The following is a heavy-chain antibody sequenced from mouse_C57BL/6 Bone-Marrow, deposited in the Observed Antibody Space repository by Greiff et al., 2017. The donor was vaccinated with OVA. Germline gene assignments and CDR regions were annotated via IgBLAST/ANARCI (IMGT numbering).Heavy chain of an antibody. J-gene: IGHJ3*01. V-gene: IGHV1-82*01. CDR3: ASLYDYPFAY. CDR1: GYAFSSSW. D-gene: IGHD2-4*01. CDR2: IYPGDGDT. Sequence: VKLQESGPELVKPGASVKISCKASGYAFSSSWMNWVKQRPGKGLEWIGRIYPGDGDTNYNGKFKGKATLTADKSSSTAYMQLSSLTSEDSAVYFCASLYDYPFAYWGQGTLVTVSA.